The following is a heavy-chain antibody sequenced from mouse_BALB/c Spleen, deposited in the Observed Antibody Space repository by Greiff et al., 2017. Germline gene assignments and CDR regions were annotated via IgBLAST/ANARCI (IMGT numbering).Heavy chain of an antibody. CDR1: GYSITSDYA. D-gene: IGHD2-14*01. CDR3: ASYYRYAWFAY. V-gene: IGHV3-2*02. CDR2: ISYSGST. Sequence: EVKLMESGPGLVKPSQSLSLTCTVTGYSITSDYAWYWIRQFPGNKLEWMGYISYSGSTSYNPSLKSRISITRDTSKNQFFLQLNSVTTEDTATYYYASYYRYAWFAYWGQGTLVTVSA. J-gene: IGHJ3*01.